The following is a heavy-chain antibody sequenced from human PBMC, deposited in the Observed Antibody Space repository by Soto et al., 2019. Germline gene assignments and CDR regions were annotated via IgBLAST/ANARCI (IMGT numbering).Heavy chain of an antibody. D-gene: IGHD6-19*01. CDR2: ISAYNGNT. V-gene: IGHV1-18*01. Sequence: QVQLVQSGAEVKKPGASVKVSCKASGYTFTSYGISWVRQAPGQGLEWMGWISAYNGNTNHAHNLQGRVTMTTDTSTSTTDMESRSLSSDDRAVYYGARDLASCGSGWSVDYFDYWGQGTLVTVSS. CDR3: ARDLASCGSGWSVDYFDY. CDR1: GYTFTSYG. J-gene: IGHJ4*02.